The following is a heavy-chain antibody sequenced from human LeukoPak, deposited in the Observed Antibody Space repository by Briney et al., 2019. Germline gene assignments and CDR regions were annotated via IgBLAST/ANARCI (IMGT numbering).Heavy chain of an antibody. J-gene: IGHJ4*02. CDR1: GFTFSNYW. Sequence: GGSLRLSCEASGFTFSNYWMNWVRQAPGNALEGVAYIRKDGSEKYYVDSVKGRFTISRDNAKNSLYLQMNSLRAEDTAVYYCARHTSGQPFDYWGQGTLVTVSS. CDR3: ARHTSGQPFDY. CDR2: IRKDGSEK. D-gene: IGHD6-19*01. V-gene: IGHV3-7*03.